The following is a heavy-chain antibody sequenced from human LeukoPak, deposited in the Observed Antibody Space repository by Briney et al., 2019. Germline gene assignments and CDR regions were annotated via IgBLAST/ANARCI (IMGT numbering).Heavy chain of an antibody. D-gene: IGHD2-2*01. J-gene: IGHJ5*02. CDR3: ARRALKYCSSTSCPFDWFDP. Sequence: GESLQISCQGSGYSFTSYWIGWVRQMPGKGLEWMGIIYPGDSDTRYSPSFQGQVTISADKSISTAYLQWSSLKASDTAMYYCARRALKYCSSTSCPFDWFDPWGQGTLVTVSS. CDR2: IYPGDSDT. CDR1: GYSFTSYW. V-gene: IGHV5-51*01.